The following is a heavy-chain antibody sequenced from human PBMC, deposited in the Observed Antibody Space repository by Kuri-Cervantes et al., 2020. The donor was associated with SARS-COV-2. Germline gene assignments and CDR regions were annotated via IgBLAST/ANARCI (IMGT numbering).Heavy chain of an antibody. V-gene: IGHV3-21*01. D-gene: IGHD3-3*01. CDR3: ARVSVAETYYDFWSGYYYYGMDV. CDR2: ISSSSSYI. J-gene: IGHJ6*02. Sequence: GESLKISCAASGFTFSSYRMNWVRQAPGKGLEWVSSISSSSSYIYYADPVKGRFPISRDNAKNSLYLQMISLRAEDTAVYYCARVSVAETYYDFWSGYYYYGMDVWGQGTTVTVSS. CDR1: GFTFSSYR.